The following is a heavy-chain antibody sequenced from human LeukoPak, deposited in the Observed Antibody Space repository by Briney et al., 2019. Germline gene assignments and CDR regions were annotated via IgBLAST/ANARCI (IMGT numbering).Heavy chain of an antibody. CDR1: GGSISGYY. CDR3: ARGSSIHSGYYYGSGSYKNWFDP. J-gene: IGHJ5*02. V-gene: IGHV4-34*01. Sequence: SETLSLTCTVSGGSISGYYWSWIRQPPGKGLEWIGEINHSGSTNYNPSLKSRVTISVDTSKNQFSLKLSSVTAADTAVYYCARGSSIHSGYYYGSGSYKNWFDPWGQGTLVTVSS. CDR2: INHSGST. D-gene: IGHD3-10*01.